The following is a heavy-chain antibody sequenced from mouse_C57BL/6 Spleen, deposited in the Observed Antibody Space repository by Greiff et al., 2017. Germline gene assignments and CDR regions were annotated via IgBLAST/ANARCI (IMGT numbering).Heavy chain of an antibody. J-gene: IGHJ2*01. V-gene: IGHV1-81*01. CDR3: ARSKGGYDGSDY. CDR1: GYTFTSYG. Sequence: QVQLQQSGAELARPGASVKLSCKASGYTFTSYGISWVKQRTGQGLEWIGEIYPRSGNTYYNEKFKGKATLTADKSSSTAYMEIRSLTSEDSAVYFCARSKGGYDGSDYWGQGTTLTVSS. D-gene: IGHD2-2*01. CDR2: IYPRSGNT.